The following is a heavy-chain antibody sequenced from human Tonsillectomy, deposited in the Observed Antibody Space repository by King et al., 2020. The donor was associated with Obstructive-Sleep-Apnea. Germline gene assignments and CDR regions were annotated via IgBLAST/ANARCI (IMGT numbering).Heavy chain of an antibody. CDR1: GGSVSSGSFY. J-gene: IGHJ4*02. V-gene: IGHV4-31*03. CDR3: ARERAYYDSSGHQIDY. D-gene: IGHD3-22*01. Sequence: VQLQESGPGLVKPSQTLSLTCTVSGGSVSSGSFYWSWIRQHPGQGLEWVGYIYYSGSTYYKPSLKSRVTISIDTSKNQFSLKLRSVTAADTAVYFCARERAYYDSSGHQIDYWGQGTLVTVSS. CDR2: IYYSGST.